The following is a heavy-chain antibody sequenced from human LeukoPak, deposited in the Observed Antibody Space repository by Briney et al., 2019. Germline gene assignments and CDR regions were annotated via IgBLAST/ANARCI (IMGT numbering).Heavy chain of an antibody. D-gene: IGHD3-10*01. Sequence: GGSLRLSCAASGFTFSTYSMSWVRQAPGKGLEWLSYISSSGSTKYYADSVKGRFTTSRDNTKNSLYLQMNSLRAEDTAVYYCARGAETGSSRFDYWGQGTLVTVSS. J-gene: IGHJ4*02. CDR3: ARGAETGSSRFDY. CDR1: GFTFSTYS. CDR2: ISSSGSTK. V-gene: IGHV3-48*01.